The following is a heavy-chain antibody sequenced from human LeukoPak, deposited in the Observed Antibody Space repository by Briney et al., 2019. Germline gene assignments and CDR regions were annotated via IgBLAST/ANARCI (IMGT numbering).Heavy chain of an antibody. D-gene: IGHD1-20*01. V-gene: IGHV3-23*01. Sequence: QSGGSLRLSCAASEFTFSNYAMNWVRQAPGKGLEWVSAISGSGGRTYYADSVKGRFTISRDNSKNTLYLQMNSLRAEDTAVYSCAKVVYKWNDIEAVDIWGQGTMVTVSS. CDR3: AKVVYKWNDIEAVDI. J-gene: IGHJ3*02. CDR1: EFTFSNYA. CDR2: ISGSGGRT.